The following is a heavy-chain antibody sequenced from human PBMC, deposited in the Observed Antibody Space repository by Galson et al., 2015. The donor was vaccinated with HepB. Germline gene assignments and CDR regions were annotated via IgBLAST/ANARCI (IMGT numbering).Heavy chain of an antibody. CDR2: INTNTGNP. Sequence: SVKVSCKASGYTFTTYAINWVRQAPGQGLEGMGWINTNTGNPTYAQGFTGRFVFSLDTSVSTAYLQISSLKAEDTAVYYCARDRSATFDYWGQGTLVTVSS. J-gene: IGHJ4*02. V-gene: IGHV7-4-1*02. D-gene: IGHD3-10*01. CDR3: ARDRSATFDY. CDR1: GYTFTTYA.